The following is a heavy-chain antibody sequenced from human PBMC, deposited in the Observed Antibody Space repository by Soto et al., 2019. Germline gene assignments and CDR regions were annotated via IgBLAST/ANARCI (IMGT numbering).Heavy chain of an antibody. J-gene: IGHJ4*02. V-gene: IGHV1-3*01. D-gene: IGHD2-8*01. Sequence: ASVKVSCKASGYTFTSYAIHWVRQAPGQRLEWMGWINGGNGNTKYSQKFQGRVTLTRDTSASTAYMELGSLRSEDTAVYYCARDRYSRTNGVYNHFASWGQGTLVTVSS. CDR2: INGGNGNT. CDR3: ARDRYSRTNGVYNHFAS. CDR1: GYTFTSYA.